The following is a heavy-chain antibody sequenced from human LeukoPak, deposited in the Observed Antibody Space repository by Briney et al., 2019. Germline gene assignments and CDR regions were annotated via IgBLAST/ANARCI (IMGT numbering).Heavy chain of an antibody. V-gene: IGHV4-4*07. CDR3: ARDGLYSYGYSYFDF. CDR2: IHTSGST. D-gene: IGHD5-18*01. CDR1: GVSLSTYH. J-gene: IGHJ4*02. Sequence: SETLSLTCTVSGVSLSTYHWSWIRQPAGKGLEWIGRIHTSGSTNYHPSFKSRVTMSVDTSKNHFSLNVRSVTAADTAVYYCARDGLYSYGYSYFDFWGQGTLVTVSS.